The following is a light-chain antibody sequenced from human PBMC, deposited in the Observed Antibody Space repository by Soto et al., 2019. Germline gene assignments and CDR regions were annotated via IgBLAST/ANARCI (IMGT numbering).Light chain of an antibody. CDR1: QTVNTW. Sequence: DIQMTQSPSTLSASIGDRVTITCRASQTVNTWLAWYQQKPGKAPRLLIYDASDLESGVPSRFSGSGSGTEFTLTISSLQPDDFATYYCQQYNSYWTFGQGTKVDI. V-gene: IGKV1-5*01. CDR2: DAS. J-gene: IGKJ1*01. CDR3: QQYNSYWT.